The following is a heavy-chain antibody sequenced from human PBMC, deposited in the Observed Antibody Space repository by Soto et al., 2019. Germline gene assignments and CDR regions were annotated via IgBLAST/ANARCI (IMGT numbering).Heavy chain of an antibody. CDR2: IDPSDSYT. J-gene: IGHJ6*02. Sequence: GESLKISCKGSGYSFTSYWISWVRQMPGKGLEWMGRIDPSDSYTNYSPSFQGHVTISADKSISTAYLQWSSLKASDTAMYYCARRRRWEQQQHQNYYYYGMDVWGQGTTVTVS. D-gene: IGHD6-13*01. CDR1: GYSFTSYW. CDR3: ARRRRWEQQQHQNYYYYGMDV. V-gene: IGHV5-10-1*01.